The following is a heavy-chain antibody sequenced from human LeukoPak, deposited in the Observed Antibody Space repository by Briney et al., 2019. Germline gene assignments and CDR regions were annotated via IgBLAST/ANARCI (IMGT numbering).Heavy chain of an antibody. D-gene: IGHD1-26*01. Sequence: GGSLRLSCAASGFTFSNYWMHWVRQAPGKGLVWVSRINSDGSSRNYADSVKGRFTISRDNAKNTLYLQMNSLRAEDTAVFYCARENTGSYREFDYWGQGTLVTVSS. CDR2: INSDGSSR. J-gene: IGHJ4*02. CDR1: GFTFSNYW. CDR3: ARENTGSYREFDY. V-gene: IGHV3-74*01.